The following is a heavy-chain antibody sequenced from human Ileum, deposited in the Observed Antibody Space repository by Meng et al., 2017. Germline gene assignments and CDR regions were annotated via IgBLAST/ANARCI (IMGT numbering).Heavy chain of an antibody. CDR3: ARYYYESSAPPGRWFDP. J-gene: IGHJ5*02. V-gene: IGHV4-39*01. CDR2: IYYSGTT. Sequence: QLQLQESGPGLVKPSETLSLTCTVSGGSMIIDSYYWGWIRQPPGKGMEWIAIIYYSGTTYHNPSFKSRATLSVDTSKKQFSLKLSSVTAADTAVYYCARYYYESSAPPGRWFDPWGQGTLVTVSS. CDR1: GGSMIIDSYY. D-gene: IGHD3-22*01.